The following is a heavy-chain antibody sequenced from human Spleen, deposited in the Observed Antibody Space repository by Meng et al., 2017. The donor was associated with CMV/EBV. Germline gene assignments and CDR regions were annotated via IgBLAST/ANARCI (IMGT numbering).Heavy chain of an antibody. D-gene: IGHD2-21*02. Sequence: QVQLQESGPGLGKPSGTLSLTCAVSVGSISSSNLWTWVRQGPGKGLEWMGEIYHSGSTNYNPSLKSRVTISVDKFKNQFSLKLGSVTAADTAVYYCARIERRRILKYCGSDCSTTDYWGQGTLVTVSS. CDR3: ARIERRRILKYCGSDCSTTDY. CDR2: IYHSGST. J-gene: IGHJ4*02. CDR1: VGSISSSNL. V-gene: IGHV4-4*02.